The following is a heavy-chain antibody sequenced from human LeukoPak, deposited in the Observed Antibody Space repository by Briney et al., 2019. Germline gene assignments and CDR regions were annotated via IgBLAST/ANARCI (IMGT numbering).Heavy chain of an antibody. CDR3: ASTGYSGYDDDAFDI. D-gene: IGHD5-12*01. Sequence: PSETLSLTCAVYGGSFSGYYWSWIRQPPGKGLEWIGEINHSGSTNYNPSLKSRVTISVDTSKNQFSLKLSSVTAADTAVYYCASTGYSGYDDDAFDIWGQGTMVTVSS. J-gene: IGHJ3*02. CDR2: INHSGST. V-gene: IGHV4-34*01. CDR1: GGSFSGYY.